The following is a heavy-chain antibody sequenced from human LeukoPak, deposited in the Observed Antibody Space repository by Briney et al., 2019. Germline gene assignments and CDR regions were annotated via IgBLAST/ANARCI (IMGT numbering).Heavy chain of an antibody. D-gene: IGHD3-22*01. CDR2: VSDSGGYT. V-gene: IGHV3-23*01. CDR3: AKDRPNYYDSSGHYYRRDGDY. Sequence: GGSLRLSCAASGFTFSSYAMSWVRQAPGKGLEWVSRVSDSGGYTYYAGSVKGRFTIYRDNSKNTLYLQMNSLRAEDTAIYYCAKDRPNYYDSSGHYYRRDGDYWGQGTLVTVSS. CDR1: GFTFSSYA. J-gene: IGHJ4*02.